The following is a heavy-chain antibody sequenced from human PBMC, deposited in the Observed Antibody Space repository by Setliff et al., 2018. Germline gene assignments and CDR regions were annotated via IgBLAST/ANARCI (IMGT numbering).Heavy chain of an antibody. J-gene: IGHJ4*02. D-gene: IGHD6-13*01. CDR2: IYNIGET. CDR1: GLTVSNDF. Sequence: PGGSLRLSCVVSGLTVSNDFMGWVRQAPGKGLEWVSVIYNIGETRYADSVKGRFTISRDKSKNTLYLQMDSLRAEDTAVYYCAKMFGDYSSRWYGVGEDYWGQGTLVTVSS. V-gene: IGHV3-53*01. CDR3: AKMFGDYSSRWYGVGEDY.